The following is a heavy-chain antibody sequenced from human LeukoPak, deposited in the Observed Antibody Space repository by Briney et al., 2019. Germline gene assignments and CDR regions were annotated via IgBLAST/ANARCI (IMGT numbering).Heavy chain of an antibody. J-gene: IGHJ4*02. CDR1: GFTFSSYG. D-gene: IGHD1-26*01. CDR3: AKVPRLSGSYFGGFDY. V-gene: IGHV3-30*02. CDR2: IRYDGSNK. Sequence: GGSLRLSCAASGFTFSSYGMHWVRQAPGKGLEWVAFIRYDGSNKYYADSVKGRFTISRDNSKNTLYLQLNSLRAEDTAVYYCAKVPRLSGSYFGGFDYWGQGTLVTVSS.